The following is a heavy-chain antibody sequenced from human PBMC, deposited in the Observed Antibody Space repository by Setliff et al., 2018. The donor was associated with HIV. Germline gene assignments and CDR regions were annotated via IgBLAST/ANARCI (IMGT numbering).Heavy chain of an antibody. V-gene: IGHV3-23*01. CDR1: GFSFTNYG. Sequence: GGSLRLSCAASGFSFTNYGMTWVRQAPGKGLEWVSGIRDSGVSVYYADSVMGRFTISRDDSKSTLYLQMNSLRVEDTAVYYCSAFEMWGQGTMVTVSS. CDR2: IRDSGVSV. CDR3: SAFEM. J-gene: IGHJ3*02.